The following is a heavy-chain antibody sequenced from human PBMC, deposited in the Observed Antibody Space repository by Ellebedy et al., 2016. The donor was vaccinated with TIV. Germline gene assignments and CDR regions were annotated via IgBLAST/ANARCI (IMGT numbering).Heavy chain of an antibody. CDR1: GFTFSSYW. V-gene: IGHV3-7*03. J-gene: IGHJ6*02. Sequence: GESLKISCAASGFTFSSYWMSWVRQAPGKGLEWVANIKQDGSEKYYVDSVKGRFTISRDNAKNSLYLQMNSLRAEDTAVYYCARGDSSSWYFDYYYYGVDVWGQGTTVTVSS. CDR2: IKQDGSEK. CDR3: ARGDSSSWYFDYYYYGVDV. D-gene: IGHD6-13*01.